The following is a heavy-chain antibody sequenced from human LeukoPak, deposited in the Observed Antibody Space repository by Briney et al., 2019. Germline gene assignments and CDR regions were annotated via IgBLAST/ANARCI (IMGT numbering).Heavy chain of an antibody. J-gene: IGHJ4*02. V-gene: IGHV4-31*03. D-gene: IGHD4-17*01. Sequence: SQTLSLTCTVSGGSISSGGYYWSWIRQHPGKGLEWIGYIYYSGSTYYNPSLKSRVTISVDTSKNQFSLKLSSVTAADTAVYYCARGRDYGDYKYYFDYWGQGTLVTVSS. CDR3: ARGRDYGDYKYYFDY. CDR2: IYYSGST. CDR1: GGSISSGGYY.